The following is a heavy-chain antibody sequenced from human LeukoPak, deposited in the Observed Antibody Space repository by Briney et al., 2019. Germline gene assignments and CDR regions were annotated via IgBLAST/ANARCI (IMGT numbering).Heavy chain of an antibody. CDR1: GFTFSITA. Sequence: GGSLRLSCAASGFTFSITAMTWVRQTPGKGLEWLSYISDSGGTMYYADSVECRFTISRDNAKNSLYLHMNSLRVEDTAVYYCARGYGSSWFYSWGQGTLVTVSS. D-gene: IGHD6-13*01. CDR3: ARGYGSSWFYS. J-gene: IGHJ5*01. V-gene: IGHV3-48*04. CDR2: ISDSGGTM.